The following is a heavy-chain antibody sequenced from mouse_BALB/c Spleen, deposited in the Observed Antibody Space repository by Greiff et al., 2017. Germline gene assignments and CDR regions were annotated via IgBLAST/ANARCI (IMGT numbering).Heavy chain of an antibody. Sequence: VQLQQSGPGLVAPSQSLSITCTVSGFSLTSYGVHWVRQPPGKGLEWLGVICAGGSTNYNSALMSRLSISKDNSKSQVFLKMNSLQTDDTAMYYCARVGNYVSYAMDYWGQGTSVTVSS. D-gene: IGHD2-1*01. J-gene: IGHJ4*01. CDR2: ICAGGST. CDR3: ARVGNYVSYAMDY. CDR1: GFSLTSYG. V-gene: IGHV2-9*02.